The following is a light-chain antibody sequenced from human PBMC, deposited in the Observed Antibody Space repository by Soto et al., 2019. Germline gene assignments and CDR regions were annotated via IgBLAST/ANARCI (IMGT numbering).Light chain of an antibody. CDR2: SAS. J-gene: IGKJ5*01. CDR1: QSINNY. Sequence: DIQMTQSPASLSVSVGDRVTITCRASQSINNYLNWYLQRPGQAPKLLIRSASTLQRGVPSRFSGSGSGTEFTLTISSLEPEDFAVYYCQQRSNWPPFTFGQGTRLETK. CDR3: QQRSNWPPFT. V-gene: IGKV1-39*01.